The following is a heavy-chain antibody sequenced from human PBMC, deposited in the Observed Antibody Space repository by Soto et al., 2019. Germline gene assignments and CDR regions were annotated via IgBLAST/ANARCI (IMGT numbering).Heavy chain of an antibody. CDR1: GASISSGGYY. D-gene: IGHD3-9*01. CDR2: IYYSGSS. J-gene: IGHJ4*02. V-gene: IGHV4-31*03. CDR3: ARSQPDILTGPKDYFDY. Sequence: TLSLTCTVSGASISSGGYYWSWIRHHPGKGLEWIGYIYYSGSSYYNPSLKSRVTISVDTSKNQFSLQLNSVTPEDTAVYYCARSQPDILTGPKDYFDYWGQGTLVTVSS.